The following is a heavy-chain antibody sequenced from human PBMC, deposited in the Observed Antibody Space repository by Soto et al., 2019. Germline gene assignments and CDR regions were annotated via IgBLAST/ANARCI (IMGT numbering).Heavy chain of an antibody. CDR3: ARSIAARSGMDV. Sequence: XGSLRLSCSAAGFTFSSYSMNWVRQAPGKGLEWVSSIISSSSYIYYADSVKGRFTISRDNAKNSLYLQMNSLRAEDTAVYYCARSIAARSGMDVWGQGPTVTVSS. D-gene: IGHD6-6*01. J-gene: IGHJ6*02. V-gene: IGHV3-21*01. CDR1: GFTFSSYS. CDR2: IISSSSYI.